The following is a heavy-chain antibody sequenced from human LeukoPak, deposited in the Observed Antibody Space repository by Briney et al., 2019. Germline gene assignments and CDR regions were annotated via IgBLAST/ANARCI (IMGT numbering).Heavy chain of an antibody. CDR2: ISSSSTI. J-gene: IGHJ4*02. Sequence: GGSLRLSCAASGFTFSSYSMNWVRQAPGKGLEWVSYISSSSTIYYADSVKGRFTISRDNAKNSLYLQMNSLRAEDTAVYYCARDGDSGSFGDYWGQGTLVTVSS. V-gene: IGHV3-48*04. CDR3: ARDGDSGSFGDY. D-gene: IGHD1-26*01. CDR1: GFTFSSYS.